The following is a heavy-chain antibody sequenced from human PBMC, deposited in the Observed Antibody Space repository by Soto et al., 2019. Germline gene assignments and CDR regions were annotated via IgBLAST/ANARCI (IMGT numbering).Heavy chain of an antibody. V-gene: IGHV3-30*18. J-gene: IGHJ4*02. D-gene: IGHD3-3*01. CDR2: ISVDGSST. Sequence: QVQLMESGGGVVQPGRSLRLSCAASGFTFSDSGMHWVRQAPGKGLEWVALISVDGSSTYFSDSVKGRFAISRDKSKNTLYLQLTRLRPEYTAVYFCAKGTGYLEWLLGEPLDFRGQGTLVAVSS. CDR3: AKGTGYLEWLLGEPLDF. CDR1: GFTFSDSG.